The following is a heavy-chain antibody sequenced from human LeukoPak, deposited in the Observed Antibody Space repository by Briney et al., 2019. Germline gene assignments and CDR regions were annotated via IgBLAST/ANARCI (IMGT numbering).Heavy chain of an antibody. D-gene: IGHD3-22*01. V-gene: IGHV1-69*05. CDR1: GGTFSSYA. Sequence: SVKVSCKASGGTFSSYAISWVRQAPGQGLEWMGRIIPIVGTANYSQKFPGRVTITTDESTSTAYMELSSLRSEDTAVYYCASYYDSSGYYYIAFDIWGQGTMVTVSS. CDR2: IIPIVGTA. CDR3: ASYYDSSGYYYIAFDI. J-gene: IGHJ3*02.